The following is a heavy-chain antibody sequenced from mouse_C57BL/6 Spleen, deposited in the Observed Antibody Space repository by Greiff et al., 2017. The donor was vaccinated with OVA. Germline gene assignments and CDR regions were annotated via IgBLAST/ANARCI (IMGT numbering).Heavy chain of an antibody. CDR2: ISDGGSYT. CDR3: ARDRGERAWFAY. CDR1: GFTFSSYA. J-gene: IGHJ3*01. Sequence: EVMLVESGGGLVKPGGSLKLSCAASGFTFSSYAMSWVRQTPEKRLEWVATISDGGSYTYYPDNVKGRFTISRDNAKNNLYLQMSHLKSEDTAMYYCARDRGERAWFAYWGQGTLVTVSA. V-gene: IGHV5-4*01. D-gene: IGHD3-1*01.